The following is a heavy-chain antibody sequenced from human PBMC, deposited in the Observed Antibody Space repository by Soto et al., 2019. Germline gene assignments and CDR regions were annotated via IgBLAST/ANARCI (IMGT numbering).Heavy chain of an antibody. Sequence: QVQLVESGGGVVQPGRSLRLSCAASGFTFSHYGMHWVRQAPGKGLEWVAIISYDGRNEYYADSVKGRFTISRDNSKNTLYLQMNSLRAEDTAVYYCAKDLVAWSNYYSYGMDVWGQGTTVTVSS. CDR1: GFTFSHYG. CDR3: AKDLVAWSNYYSYGMDV. D-gene: IGHD6-6*01. CDR2: ISYDGRNE. J-gene: IGHJ6*02. V-gene: IGHV3-30*18.